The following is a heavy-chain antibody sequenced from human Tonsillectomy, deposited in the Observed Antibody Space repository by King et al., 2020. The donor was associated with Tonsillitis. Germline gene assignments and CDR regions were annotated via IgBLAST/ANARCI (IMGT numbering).Heavy chain of an antibody. V-gene: IGHV4-59*01. CDR1: GGSIRNYE. CDR3: ARIESGYYDALDI. D-gene: IGHD3-22*01. J-gene: IGHJ3*02. Sequence: QLQESGPGLVKPSETLSLTCTVSGGSIRNYEWNWIRQSPGKGLEWIGYIDHSGSTNYSPSLKSRVTISVDTSKXQFSLKLRSVTAADTAVYYCARIESGYYDALDIWGQGTMVTVSS. CDR2: IDHSGST.